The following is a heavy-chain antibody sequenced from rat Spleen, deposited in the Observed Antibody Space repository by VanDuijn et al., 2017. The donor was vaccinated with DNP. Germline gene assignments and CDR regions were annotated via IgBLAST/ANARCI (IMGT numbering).Heavy chain of an antibody. CDR3: TTESTYYGYFDY. V-gene: IGHV5-20*01. CDR1: GFAFSDYY. CDR2: ITTNGGTT. D-gene: IGHD1-9*01. J-gene: IGHJ2*01. Sequence: EVQLVESGGGLVQPGGSLKLSCAASGFAFSDYYMAWVRQAPKKGLEWVATITTNGGTTYYRDSVKGRFIISRDNAKNILYLQMDSLRSEDTATYYCTTESTYYGYFDYWGQGVMVPVSS.